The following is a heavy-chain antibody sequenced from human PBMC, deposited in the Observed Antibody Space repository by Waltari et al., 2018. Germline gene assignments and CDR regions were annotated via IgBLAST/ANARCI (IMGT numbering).Heavy chain of an antibody. D-gene: IGHD6-6*01. CDR3: ARGHSSSASFDY. Sequence: QVQLVQSGAAVKKPGVSVKVSCKASGYTFTGYYMHWVRQAPGQGLEWRGSSNPNRGGTNYAQKLQGRVTMTSDTSISTAYMELSRRRSDDTAVYYCARGHSSSASFDYWGQGTLVTVSS. CDR2: SNPNRGGT. CDR1: GYTFTGYY. J-gene: IGHJ4*02. V-gene: IGHV1-2*02.